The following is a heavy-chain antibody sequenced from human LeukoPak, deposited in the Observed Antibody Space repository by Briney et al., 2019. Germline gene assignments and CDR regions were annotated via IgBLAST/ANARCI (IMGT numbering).Heavy chain of an antibody. D-gene: IGHD2-15*01. CDR1: GGTFSSYT. J-gene: IGHJ4*02. CDR3: ARVYCSGGSCYYFDY. CDR2: IIPIFDTA. V-gene: IGHV1-69*05. Sequence: SVKVSCKASGGTFSSYTFSWVRQAPGQGPEWMGGIIPIFDTANYAQKFQGRVTITRNTSISTAYMELSSLRSEDTAVYYCARVYCSGGSCYYFDYWGQGTLVTVSS.